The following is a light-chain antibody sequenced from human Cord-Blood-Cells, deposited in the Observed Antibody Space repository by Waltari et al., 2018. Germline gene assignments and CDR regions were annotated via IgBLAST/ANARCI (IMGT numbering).Light chain of an antibody. J-gene: IGLJ3*02. V-gene: IGLV1-47*01. CDR1: SSNLGRTY. Sequence: QSVLTQPPSASGTPGLRVTISCSGSSSNLGRTYVYWYQQPPGTAPKLLIYRNNQRPSGVPDRFSGSKAGTSASLAISGLRSEDEADYYCAAWDDGLSGWVFGGGTKLTVL. CDR3: AAWDDGLSGWV. CDR2: RNN.